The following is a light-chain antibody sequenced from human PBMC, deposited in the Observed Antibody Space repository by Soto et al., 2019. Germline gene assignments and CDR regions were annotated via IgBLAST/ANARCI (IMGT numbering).Light chain of an antibody. J-gene: IGKJ2*01. CDR1: QSVSTY. CDR2: DAS. V-gene: IGKV3-20*01. Sequence: EIVLTQSPATLSLSPGERVTLSCRASQSVSTYLAWYQQKPGQAPRLLIYDASNRATGIPVRFSGSGSGTDFTLTISRLQPEHSAVYYCQQYGRSPYTFGQGTKVDIK. CDR3: QQYGRSPYT.